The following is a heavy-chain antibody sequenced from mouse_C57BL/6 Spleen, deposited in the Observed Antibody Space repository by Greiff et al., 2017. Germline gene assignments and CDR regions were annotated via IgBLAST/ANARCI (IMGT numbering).Heavy chain of an antibody. CDR3: AIYYYGSSYVSYFDY. CDR1: GYTFTSYG. D-gene: IGHD1-1*01. CDR2: IYPRSGNP. J-gene: IGHJ2*01. V-gene: IGHV1-81*01. Sequence: QVQLQQSGAELARPGASVKLSCKASGYTFTSYGISWVKQRTGQGLEWIGEIYPRSGNPYYNAKFKGKATLTADKSSSTAYMELRSLTSEDSAVDFCAIYYYGSSYVSYFDYWGQGTTLTVSS.